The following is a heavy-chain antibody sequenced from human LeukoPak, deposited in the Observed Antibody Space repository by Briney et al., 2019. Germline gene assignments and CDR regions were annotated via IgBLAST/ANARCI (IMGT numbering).Heavy chain of an antibody. D-gene: IGHD5-24*01. V-gene: IGHV4-34*01. J-gene: IGHJ4*02. CDR3: ARRSYNSPFRY. CDR1: GGSFSGYH. Sequence: SETLSLTCAVYGGSFSGYHWSWIRQPPGKGLEWIGEINHSGSTNYNPSLKSRVTISVDTSKNQFSLKLSSVTAADTAVYYCARRSYNSPFRYWGQGTLVTVSS. CDR2: INHSGST.